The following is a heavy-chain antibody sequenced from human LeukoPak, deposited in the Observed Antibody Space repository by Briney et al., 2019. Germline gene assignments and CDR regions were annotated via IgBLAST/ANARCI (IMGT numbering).Heavy chain of an antibody. Sequence: IPIFGTANYAQKFQGRVTITADESTSTAYMELSSLRSEDTAVYYCASSHLVYDYGDPDAFDIWGQGTMVTVSS. CDR3: ASSHLVYDYGDPDAFDI. V-gene: IGHV1-69*01. D-gene: IGHD4-17*01. J-gene: IGHJ3*02. CDR2: IPIFGTA.